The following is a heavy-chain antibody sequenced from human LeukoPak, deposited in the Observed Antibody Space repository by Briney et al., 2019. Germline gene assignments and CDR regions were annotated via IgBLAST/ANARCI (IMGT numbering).Heavy chain of an antibody. CDR1: GGSISTYY. CDR2: IHSSANT. J-gene: IGHJ4*02. CDR3: ARGGTVGNAWDY. V-gene: IGHV4-59*01. Sequence: SETLSLTCTVSGGSISTYYWSWLRQPPGEGLEWLGYIHSSANTNYNPSLKSRVTISVDTSKNQFSLKLSSVTAADTAVYYCARGGTVGNAWDYWGQGTLVTVSS. D-gene: IGHD4-23*01.